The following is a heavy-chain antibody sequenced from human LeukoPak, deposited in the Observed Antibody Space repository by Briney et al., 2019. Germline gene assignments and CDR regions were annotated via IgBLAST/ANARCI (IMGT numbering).Heavy chain of an antibody. J-gene: IGHJ3*02. Sequence: GGSLRLSCAASGFSFKNAWMTWVRQAPGKGLEWVGHIKTKADGGTTDYAAPVKGRFTISRDDSENTLFLQMNNLKTEDTALYYCATHYEVGATAFDIWGQGTMVTVSS. V-gene: IGHV3-15*01. CDR3: ATHYEVGATAFDI. CDR2: IKTKADGGTT. D-gene: IGHD1-26*01. CDR1: GFSFKNAW.